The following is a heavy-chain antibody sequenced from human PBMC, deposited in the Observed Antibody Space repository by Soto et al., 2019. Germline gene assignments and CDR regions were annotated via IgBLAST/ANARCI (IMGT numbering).Heavy chain of an antibody. CDR1: GYSFTSYW. V-gene: IGHV5-10-1*01. J-gene: IGHJ6*02. Sequence: PGESLKISCKGSGYSFTSYWISWVRQMPGKGLEWMGRIDPSDSYTNYSPSFQGHVTSSADKSISTAYLQWSSLKASDTAMYYCARWYSSSSHYYYYGMDVWGQGTTVTVSS. CDR3: ARWYSSSSHYYYYGMDV. CDR2: IDPSDSYT. D-gene: IGHD6-6*01.